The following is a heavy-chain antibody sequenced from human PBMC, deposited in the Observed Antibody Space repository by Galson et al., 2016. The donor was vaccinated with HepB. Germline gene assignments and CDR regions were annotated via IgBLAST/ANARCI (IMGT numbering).Heavy chain of an antibody. V-gene: IGHV3-33*01. CDR3: ARELLPLTTTYYFDF. J-gene: IGHJ4*02. CDR2: IWYDGSNE. D-gene: IGHD4-11*01. Sequence: SLRLSCAASGFTFSNYGMHWVRQAPGKGLEWVAVIWYDGSNEYYADSVKGRFTISRDNSQNTLYMQINSLRAEDTAVYFCARELLPLTTTYYFDFWGQGALVTVSS. CDR1: GFTFSNYG.